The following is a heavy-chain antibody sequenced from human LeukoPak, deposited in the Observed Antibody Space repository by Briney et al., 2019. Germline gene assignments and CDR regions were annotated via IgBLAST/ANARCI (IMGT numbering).Heavy chain of an antibody. D-gene: IGHD6-13*01. V-gene: IGHV1-58*01. Sequence: SVKVSCKASGFTFTSSAVQWVRQARGQRLEWIGWIVVGSGNTNYAQKFQERVTITRDMSTSTAYMELRSLRSDDTAVYYCARDDSSSGAPFDYWGQGTLVTVSS. J-gene: IGHJ4*02. CDR3: ARDDSSSGAPFDY. CDR1: GFTFTSSA. CDR2: IVVGSGNT.